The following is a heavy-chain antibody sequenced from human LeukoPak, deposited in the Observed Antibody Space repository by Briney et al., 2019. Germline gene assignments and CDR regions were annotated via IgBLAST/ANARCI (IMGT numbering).Heavy chain of an antibody. CDR2: ISAYNGNT. V-gene: IGHV1-18*01. CDR1: GYTFTSYG. D-gene: IGHD2-2*01. Sequence: ASVKVSCKASGYTFTSYGISWVRQAPGQGLEWMGWISAYNGNTNYAQKLQSRVTMTTDTSTSTAYMELRSLRSDDTAVYYCARFCSSTSCGYYGMDVWGQGTTVTVSS. CDR3: ARFCSSTSCGYYGMDV. J-gene: IGHJ6*02.